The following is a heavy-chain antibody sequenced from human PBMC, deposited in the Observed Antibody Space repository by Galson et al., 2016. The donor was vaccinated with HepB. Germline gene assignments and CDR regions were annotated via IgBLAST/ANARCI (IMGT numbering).Heavy chain of an antibody. CDR3: ARVSSGDGYNLGALDF. D-gene: IGHD5-24*01. CDR1: GGSISGYH. CDR2: IYYSGST. J-gene: IGHJ4*02. V-gene: IGHV4-59*01. Sequence: SETLSLTCTVSGGSISGYHWSWIRQPPGKGLEWIGYIYYSGSTNSNPSLKSRVTISVDPSKSQLSLKVRSLTAADTAVYYCARVSSGDGYNLGALDFWGQGTLVTVSS.